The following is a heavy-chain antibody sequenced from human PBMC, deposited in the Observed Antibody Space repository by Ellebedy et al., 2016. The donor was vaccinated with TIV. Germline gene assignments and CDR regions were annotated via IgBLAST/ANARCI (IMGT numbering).Heavy chain of an antibody. CDR2: INQDGSQK. D-gene: IGHD4-17*01. CDR3: ATDGSYGDYRSPTHAFQI. J-gene: IGHJ3*02. Sequence: GESLKISCAASGFSFVSYWMTWVRQAPRKGLEWLANINQDGSQKYYVDSVRGRFTISRDNAKNSVFLQMKSLRAEDTALYYCATDGSYGDYRSPTHAFQIWGQGTMVTVSS. CDR1: GFSFVSYW. V-gene: IGHV3-7*01.